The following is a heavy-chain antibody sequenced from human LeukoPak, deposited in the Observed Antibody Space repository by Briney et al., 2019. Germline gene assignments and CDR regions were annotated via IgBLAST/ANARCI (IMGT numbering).Heavy chain of an antibody. Sequence: QPGGSLRSSCAASGFTFSSYEINWGRQAPGLGLACVSYISSSGGTMYYADSVKGRFTISRDNAKNSLYLQMNSLRAEDTAVYYCARDFHCSSTACYAPDAFDIWGQGTLVTVSS. V-gene: IGHV3-48*03. J-gene: IGHJ3*02. CDR1: GFTFSSYE. CDR2: ISSSGGTM. D-gene: IGHD2-2*01. CDR3: ARDFHCSSTACYAPDAFDI.